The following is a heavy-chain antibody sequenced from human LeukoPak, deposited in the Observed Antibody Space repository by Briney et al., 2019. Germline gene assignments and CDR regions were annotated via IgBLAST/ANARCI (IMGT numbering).Heavy chain of an antibody. CDR1: GFIFSSYS. D-gene: IGHD3-22*01. CDR2: IDSSTSTI. Sequence: GGSLRLSCAASGFIFSSYSMNWVRQAPGKGLEWVSYIDSSTSTIYYADSVKGRFTISRDNAKNTLYLQMNSLRAEDTAVYYCAKGTYYYDSSGYSVDYWGQGTLATVSS. CDR3: AKGTYYYDSSGYSVDY. J-gene: IGHJ4*02. V-gene: IGHV3-48*01.